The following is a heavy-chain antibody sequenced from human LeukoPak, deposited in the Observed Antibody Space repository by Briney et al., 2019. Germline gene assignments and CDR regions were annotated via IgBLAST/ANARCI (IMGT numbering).Heavy chain of an antibody. CDR2: IYYSGST. Sequence: PSETLSLTCTVSGGSISSYYWSWIRQPPGKRLEWIGYIYYSGSTNYNPSLKSRVTISVDTSKNQFSLKLSSVTAADTAVYYCASGSYGDYWGQGTLVTVSS. D-gene: IGHD1-26*01. CDR3: ASGSYGDY. J-gene: IGHJ4*02. V-gene: IGHV4-59*01. CDR1: GGSISSYY.